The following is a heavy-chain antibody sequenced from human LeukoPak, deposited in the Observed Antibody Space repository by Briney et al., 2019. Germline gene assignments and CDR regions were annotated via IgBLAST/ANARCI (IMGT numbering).Heavy chain of an antibody. CDR3: ARGLRYYYYYYMDV. D-gene: IGHD3-9*01. CDR1: GFIFDDYG. V-gene: IGHV3-20*04. CDR2: IHLNADTT. Sequence: PGGSLRLSCTASGFIFDDYGMKWVRQAPGKGLEWISVIHLNADTTNYAASVERRFTISTYNAKTSLYLQMNSLRGEDTALYYCARGLRYYYYYYMDVWGKGTTVTVSS. J-gene: IGHJ6*03.